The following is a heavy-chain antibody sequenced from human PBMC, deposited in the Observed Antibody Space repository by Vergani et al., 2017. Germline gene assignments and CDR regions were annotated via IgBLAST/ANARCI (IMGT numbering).Heavy chain of an antibody. D-gene: IGHD5-24*01. J-gene: IGHJ4*02. CDR2: INPIDSKI. CDR3: TRHVPCGDGACLHFDN. CDR1: ESSFISNE. V-gene: IGHV5-51*01. Sequence: EVMLVQSGAEVKKPGESLTISCKYSESSFISNEIAWVRQMSGKGLQWMGNINPIDSKIAYSPSFQGQAIMSLDKSITTAYLQWRSLKASDTAIYYCTRHVPCGDGACLHFDNGGRETLGTVSS.